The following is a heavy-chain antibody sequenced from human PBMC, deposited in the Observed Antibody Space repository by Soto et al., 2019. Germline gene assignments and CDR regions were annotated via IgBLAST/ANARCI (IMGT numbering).Heavy chain of an antibody. Sequence: QVHLVQSGAEVKKPGSSVKVSCKVSGGAFISYAISWVRQAPGRGLEWMGGIIPVFGTANYTQKFQGRVTITADASTSTAYMELSGLTSEDTALYYCARGRVTTYLTAFDHWGQGTLVTVSS. CDR1: GGAFISYA. V-gene: IGHV1-69*01. D-gene: IGHD4-17*01. CDR2: IIPVFGTA. J-gene: IGHJ4*02. CDR3: ARGRVTTYLTAFDH.